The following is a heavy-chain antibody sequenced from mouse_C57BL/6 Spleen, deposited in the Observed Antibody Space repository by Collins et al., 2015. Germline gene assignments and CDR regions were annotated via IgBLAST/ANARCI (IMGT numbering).Heavy chain of an antibody. J-gene: IGHJ4*01. Sequence: QVQLQQSGAELVKPGASVKISCKASGYAFSSYWMNWVKQRPGKGLEWIGQIYPGDGDTNYNGKFKGKATLTADKSSSTAYMQLSSLTSEDSAVYFCARSAYDGDFYVMDYWGQGTSVTVSS. CDR3: ARSAYDGDFYVMDY. CDR2: IYPGDGDT. CDR1: GYAFSSYW. V-gene: IGHV1-80*01. D-gene: IGHD2-12*01.